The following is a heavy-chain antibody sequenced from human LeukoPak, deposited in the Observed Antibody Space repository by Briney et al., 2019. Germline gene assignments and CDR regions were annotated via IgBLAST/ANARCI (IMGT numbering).Heavy chain of an antibody. Sequence: GGSLRLSCAASGFTFSDYYMSWIRQAPGKGLEWVSYISSSGSAIYYADSVKGRFTISRDNAKNSLYLQMNGLRAEDTAVYYCARDQYYYGSGMNCRGQGTQVTVSS. D-gene: IGHD3-10*01. V-gene: IGHV3-11*01. CDR2: ISSSGSAI. CDR3: ARDQYYYGSGMNC. J-gene: IGHJ4*02. CDR1: GFTFSDYY.